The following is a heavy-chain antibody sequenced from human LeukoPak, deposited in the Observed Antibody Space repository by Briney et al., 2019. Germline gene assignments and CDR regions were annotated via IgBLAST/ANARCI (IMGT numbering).Heavy chain of an antibody. Sequence: PGGSLRLSCAASGFTFSGYFMHWVRQAPGKGLEWAAIISSDGNTKYYADSVKGRFTISRGNSKNTLYLQMNSLRAEDTAVYYCARDSQYAMDVWGQGTTVTVSS. J-gene: IGHJ6*02. V-gene: IGHV3-30-3*01. CDR1: GFTFSGYF. CDR3: ARDSQYAMDV. CDR2: ISSDGNTK.